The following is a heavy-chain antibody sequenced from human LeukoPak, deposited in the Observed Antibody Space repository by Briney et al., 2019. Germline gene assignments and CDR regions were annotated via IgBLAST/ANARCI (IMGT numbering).Heavy chain of an antibody. V-gene: IGHV3-23*01. D-gene: IGHD3-10*01. CDR1: GFTFSSYA. Sequence: PGGSLRLSCAASGFTFSSYAMSWVRQAPGKGLEWVSAISGSGGSTYYADSVKGRFTISRDNSKNTLYLQMNSLRAEDTAVYYCGKGGGGFGELLLIGFDYWGQGTRVTVSS. J-gene: IGHJ4*02. CDR2: ISGSGGST. CDR3: GKGGGGFGELLLIGFDY.